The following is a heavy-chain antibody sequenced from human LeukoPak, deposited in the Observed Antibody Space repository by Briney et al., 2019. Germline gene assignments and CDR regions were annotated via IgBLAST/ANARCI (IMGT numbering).Heavy chain of an antibody. Sequence: GGSLRLSCAASGFTLSSYNMKWVRQAPGKGLEWVSSISYRSSDIEYADSVKGRFTISRDNAKQSLYLQMSSLRAEDTAVYYCARVYSSSWYSGYLYMDVWGEGTTVTVSS. D-gene: IGHD6-13*01. CDR3: ARVYSSSWYSGYLYMDV. V-gene: IGHV3-21*01. J-gene: IGHJ6*03. CDR1: GFTLSSYN. CDR2: ISYRSSDI.